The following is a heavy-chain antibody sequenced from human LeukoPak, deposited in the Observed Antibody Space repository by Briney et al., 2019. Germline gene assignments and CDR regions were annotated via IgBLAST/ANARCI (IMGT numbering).Heavy chain of an antibody. CDR2: IIPIFGTA. CDR3: AKADSSGYYYESRYFQH. Sequence: ASVKVSCKASGGTFSSYAISWVRQAPGQGLEWMGGIIPIFGTANYAQKFQGRVTITADESTSSAYMELSSLRSEDTAVYYCAKADSSGYYYESRYFQHWGQGTLVTVSS. CDR1: GGTFSSYA. D-gene: IGHD3-22*01. J-gene: IGHJ1*01. V-gene: IGHV1-69*13.